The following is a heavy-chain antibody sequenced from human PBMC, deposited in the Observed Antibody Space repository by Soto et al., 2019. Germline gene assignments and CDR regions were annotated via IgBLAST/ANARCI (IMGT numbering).Heavy chain of an antibody. CDR3: ARVDDY. Sequence: QVQLPQWGAGLLKPSETLSLTCAVYGGSFSGYYCSWIRQPPGKGLEWIGEINHRGRTKYNPSLNSRVTISVDTSKNQFSLKLTSVTAADTAVYYCARVDDYWGQGTLVTVSS. J-gene: IGHJ4*02. V-gene: IGHV4-34*01. CDR1: GGSFSGYY. CDR2: INHRGRT.